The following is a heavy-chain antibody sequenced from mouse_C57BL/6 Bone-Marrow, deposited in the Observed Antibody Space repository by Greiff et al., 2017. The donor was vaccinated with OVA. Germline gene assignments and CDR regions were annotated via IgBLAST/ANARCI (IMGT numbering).Heavy chain of an antibody. J-gene: IGHJ1*03. Sequence: EVKLVESGGGLVKPGGSLKLSCAASGFTFSSYGMSWVRQTPDKRLEWVATISSGGSYTYYPDSVKGRFTISRDNAKNTLYLQMSSLKSEDTAMYYCARHYSNYEYFDVWGTGTTVTVSS. CDR3: ARHYSNYEYFDV. D-gene: IGHD2-5*01. CDR2: ISSGGSYT. CDR1: GFTFSSYG. V-gene: IGHV5-6*03.